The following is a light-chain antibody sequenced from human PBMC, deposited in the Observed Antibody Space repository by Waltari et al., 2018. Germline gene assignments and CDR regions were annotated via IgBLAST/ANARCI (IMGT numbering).Light chain of an antibody. J-gene: IGKJ4*01. CDR1: QDMGSW. V-gene: IGKV1-12*01. CDR2: TAS. Sequence: DIQMTQSPSSVSASVGDRVTITCRASQDMGSWLAWYQPKPGKAPNLLIYTASSLESGVPSRCSGSGSGTDFTLTINSLRPEDFATYSCLQVSSFPVTFGGGTKVEV. CDR3: LQVSSFPVT.